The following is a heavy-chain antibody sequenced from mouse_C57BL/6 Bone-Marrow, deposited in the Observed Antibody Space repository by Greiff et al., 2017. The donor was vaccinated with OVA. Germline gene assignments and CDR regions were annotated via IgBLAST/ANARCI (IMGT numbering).Heavy chain of an antibody. Sequence: QVQLQQSGAELVRPGASVTLSCKASGYTFTDYEMHWVKQTPVHGLEWIGAIDPETGGTAYNQKFKGKAILTADKSSSTAYMELRSLTSEDSAVYYWTRKGNGYQCAYWGQGTLVTVSA. CDR3: TRKGNGYQCAY. D-gene: IGHD2-2*01. CDR1: GYTFTDYE. V-gene: IGHV1-15*01. J-gene: IGHJ3*01. CDR2: IDPETGGT.